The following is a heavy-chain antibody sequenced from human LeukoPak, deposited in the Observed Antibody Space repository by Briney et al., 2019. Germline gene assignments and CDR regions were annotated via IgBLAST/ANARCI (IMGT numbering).Heavy chain of an antibody. D-gene: IGHD3-9*01. CDR1: GGSISSSSYY. V-gene: IGHV4-39*07. J-gene: IGHJ4*02. CDR3: ASGGAYDILTGYYAFDY. Sequence: SETLSLTCTVSGGSISSSSYYWGWLRQPPGTGLEWIGSIYYSGSTYYNPSLKSRVTISVDTSKNQFSLKLSSVTAADTAVYYCASGGAYDILTGYYAFDYWGQGTLVTVSS. CDR2: IYYSGST.